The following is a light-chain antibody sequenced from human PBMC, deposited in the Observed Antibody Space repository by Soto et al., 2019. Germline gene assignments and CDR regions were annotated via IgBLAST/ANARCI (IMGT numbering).Light chain of an antibody. J-gene: IGLJ3*02. CDR1: RSDVGGYNY. V-gene: IGLV2-14*01. CDR2: EVS. Sequence: SVLTQPASVSGSPGQSITISCTGTRSDVGGYNYVSWYQHHPGKVPKLMIYEVSNRPSGVSNRFSGSKSGNTASLSISGLQAEDEADYYCSSYTTSYTQVFGGGTKLTVL. CDR3: SSYTTSYTQV.